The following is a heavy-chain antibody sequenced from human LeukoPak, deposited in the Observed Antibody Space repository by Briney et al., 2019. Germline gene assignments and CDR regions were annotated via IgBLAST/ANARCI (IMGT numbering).Heavy chain of an antibody. J-gene: IGHJ4*02. CDR2: IDHTGST. V-gene: IGHV4-59*01. Sequence: SGTLSLICSVSDDSISIYYWSWIRQPPGKGLEWIGYIDHTGSTNYNPSLNSRVTISLDTSKNQFSLKLISVTAADTAVYYCARGVGSGYTDYWGQGALVTVSS. CDR3: ARGVGSGYTDY. CDR1: DDSISIYY. D-gene: IGHD3-22*01.